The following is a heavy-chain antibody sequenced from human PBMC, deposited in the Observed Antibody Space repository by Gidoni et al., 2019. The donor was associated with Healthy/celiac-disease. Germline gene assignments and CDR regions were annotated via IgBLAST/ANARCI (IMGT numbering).Heavy chain of an antibody. D-gene: IGHD3-22*01. CDR1: GFTFSSYG. Sequence: QVQLVESGGGVVQPGRSLRLSCAASGFTFSSYGMHWVRQAPGKGLEWVAVISYDGSNKYYADSVKGRFTISRDNSKNTLYLQMNSLRAEDTAVYYCAKDLDSSGDYYFDYWGQGTLVTVSS. V-gene: IGHV3-30*18. J-gene: IGHJ4*02. CDR3: AKDLDSSGDYYFDY. CDR2: ISYDGSNK.